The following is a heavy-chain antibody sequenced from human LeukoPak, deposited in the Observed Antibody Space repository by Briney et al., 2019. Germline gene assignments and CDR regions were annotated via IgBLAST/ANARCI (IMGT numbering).Heavy chain of an antibody. CDR3: ARVGSAAAGRGGFDY. D-gene: IGHD6-13*01. V-gene: IGHV4-4*07. Sequence: SETLSLTCTVSGGSISSSKWSGVRKPARTGQERNGRIYTSGSTNNNPSLTSRVTISIDKTTNQNSLKLSPVTAADTAVYYYARVGSAAAGRGGFDYGGQGTLVTVSS. J-gene: IGHJ4*02. CDR1: GGSISSSK. CDR2: IYTSGST.